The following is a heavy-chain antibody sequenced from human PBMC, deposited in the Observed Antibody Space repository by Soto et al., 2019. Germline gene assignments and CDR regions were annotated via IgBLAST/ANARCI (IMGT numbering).Heavy chain of an antibody. D-gene: IGHD2-15*01. CDR3: AKDQCSGGSCGSFDY. V-gene: IGHV3-23*01. J-gene: IGHJ4*02. Sequence: EVQLLESGGGLVQPGGSLRLSCAASGFTFSSYAMSWVRQAPGKGLEWVSAISGSGGSTYYADSVKGRFTISRDNSKNTLYLQMNSLRGEDTAVYYCAKDQCSGGSCGSFDYWGQGTLVTVSS. CDR2: ISGSGGST. CDR1: GFTFSSYA.